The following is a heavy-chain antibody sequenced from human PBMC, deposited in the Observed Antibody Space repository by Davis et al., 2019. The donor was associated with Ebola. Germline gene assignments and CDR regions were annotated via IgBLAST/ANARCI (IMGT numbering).Heavy chain of an antibody. J-gene: IGHJ6*02. CDR2: IYYSGST. CDR1: GGSISSSSYY. CDR3: ARATWGYSSSSRIVYYYYGMDV. Sequence: SETLSLTCTVSGGSISSSSYYWGWIRQPPGKGLEWIGYIYYSGSTNYNPSLKSRVTIPVDTSKNQFSLKLSSVTAADTAVYYCARATWGYSSSSRIVYYYYGMDVWGQGTTVTVSS. D-gene: IGHD6-6*01. V-gene: IGHV4-61*05.